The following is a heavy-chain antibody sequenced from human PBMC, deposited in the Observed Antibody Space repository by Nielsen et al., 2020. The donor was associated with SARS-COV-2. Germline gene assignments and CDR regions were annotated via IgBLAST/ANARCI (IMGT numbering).Heavy chain of an antibody. V-gene: IGHV4-59*12. CDR1: GGSISSYY. CDR3: ARDSSGYDY. CDR2: IHYSGST. D-gene: IGHD3-3*01. J-gene: IGHJ4*02. Sequence: SETLSLTCTVSGGSISSYYWSWIRQSPGKGLEWIGCIHYSGSTNYNPSLKSRVTISVDTSKNQFSLKLSSVTAADTAVYYCARDSSGYDYWGQGTLVTVSS.